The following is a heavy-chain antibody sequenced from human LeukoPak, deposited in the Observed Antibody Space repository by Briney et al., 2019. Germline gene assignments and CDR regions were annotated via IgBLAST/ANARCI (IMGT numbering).Heavy chain of an antibody. CDR1: GDSISNSAYY. D-gene: IGHD3-10*01. Sequence: PSETLSLTCTVSGDSISNSAYYWVWIRQPPGKGLEWIGTITNTGNTYSNPSLKSRVTISIDTSKTQISLKLTSVTAAGTAVFYCARKTPGTSVDVWGQGTPVTVSS. CDR2: ITNTGNT. J-gene: IGHJ6*02. V-gene: IGHV4-39*01. CDR3: ARKTPGTSVDV.